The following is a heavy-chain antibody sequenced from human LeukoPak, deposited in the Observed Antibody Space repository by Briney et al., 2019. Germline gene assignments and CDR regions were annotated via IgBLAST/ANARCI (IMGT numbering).Heavy chain of an antibody. D-gene: IGHD3-22*01. V-gene: IGHV3-23*01. J-gene: IGHJ4*02. Sequence: GGSLRLSCAASGFTFSSYGMSWVRQAPGKGLEWVSAISGSGDNTYYADSVKGRFTISRDNSKNTLFLQVNSLRAEDTALYYCAKHAYDSSGYYSGYFDYWGQGTLVTVSS. CDR3: AKHAYDSSGYYSGYFDY. CDR2: ISGSGDNT. CDR1: GFTFSSYG.